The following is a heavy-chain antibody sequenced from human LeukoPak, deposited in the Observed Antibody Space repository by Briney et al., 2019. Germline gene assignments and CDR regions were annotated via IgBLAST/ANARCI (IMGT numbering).Heavy chain of an antibody. CDR3: ARGTSGYWYFDL. CDR1: GFTVSSNY. J-gene: IGHJ2*01. V-gene: IGHV3-66*01. CDR2: IYSGGST. D-gene: IGHD1-7*01. Sequence: PGGSLRLSCAASGFTVSSNYMSWVRQAPGKGLESVSVIYSGGSTYYADSVKGRFTISRDNSKNTLYLQMNSLRAEDTAVYYCARGTSGYWYFDLLGRGTLVTVSS.